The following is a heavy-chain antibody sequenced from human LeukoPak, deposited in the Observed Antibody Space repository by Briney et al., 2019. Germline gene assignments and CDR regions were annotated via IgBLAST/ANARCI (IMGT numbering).Heavy chain of an antibody. Sequence: GESLKISCKGSGYSFTTYWVGWARQLPGKVLEWMGIIYPGDSDTSYSPSFQGRATTPAASSITTAQLTWPSLKASDTAMYYWPRRGYCSSGDCHSNTFDTSGQRTLVTASS. CDR1: GYSFTTYW. V-gene: IGHV5-51*01. CDR3: PRRGYCSSGDCHSNTFDT. J-gene: IGHJ3*02. D-gene: IGHD2-15*01. CDR2: IYPGDSDT.